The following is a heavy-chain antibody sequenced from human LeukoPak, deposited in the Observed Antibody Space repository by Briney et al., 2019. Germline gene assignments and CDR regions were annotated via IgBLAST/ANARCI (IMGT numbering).Heavy chain of an antibody. CDR3: TRGQDGYDDY. Sequence: SETLSLTCTVSGGSISGYYGNWIRQPAGRGLEWIWRIYVSESTNYNPSLKSRVTMSVDTSKNQFSVKMSSVTAADTAVFYCTRGQDGYDDYWGQGTLVTVPS. J-gene: IGHJ4*02. V-gene: IGHV4-4*07. CDR2: IYVSEST. CDR1: GGSISGYY. D-gene: IGHD5-24*01.